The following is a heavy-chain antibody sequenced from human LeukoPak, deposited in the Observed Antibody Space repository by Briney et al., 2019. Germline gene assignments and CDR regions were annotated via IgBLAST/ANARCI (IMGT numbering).Heavy chain of an antibody. D-gene: IGHD5-24*01. Sequence: PGRSLRLSCAASGFTFSSYGMHWVRQAPGKGLEWVAFIRYDGSNKYYADSVKGRFTISRDNSKNTLYLQMNSLGAEDTAVYYCAKDFVIWGSEMATILTYWGQGTLVTVSS. V-gene: IGHV3-30*02. CDR1: GFTFSSYG. CDR3: AKDFVIWGSEMATILTY. J-gene: IGHJ4*02. CDR2: IRYDGSNK.